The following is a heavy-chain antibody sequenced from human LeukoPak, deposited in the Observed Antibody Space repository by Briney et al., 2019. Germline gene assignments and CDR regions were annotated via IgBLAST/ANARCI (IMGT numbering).Heavy chain of an antibody. Sequence: GGSLRLSCAASGFTVSSNCMSWVRQAPGKGLEWVSVIYSGGSTYYADSVKGRFTVSRDNSKNTVSLQMDSLRVDDTGVYYCARGFLQLTPYYFDYWGQGTLVTVSS. D-gene: IGHD1-1*01. CDR1: GFTVSSNC. CDR3: ARGFLQLTPYYFDY. V-gene: IGHV3-66*01. CDR2: IYSGGST. J-gene: IGHJ4*02.